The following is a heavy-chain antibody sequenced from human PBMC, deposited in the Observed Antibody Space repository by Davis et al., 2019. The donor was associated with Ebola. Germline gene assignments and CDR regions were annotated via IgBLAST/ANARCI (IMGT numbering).Heavy chain of an antibody. CDR1: GYTFTSYG. J-gene: IGHJ4*02. V-gene: IGHV1-18*01. CDR3: ARADWNYPRGGGY. Sequence: AASVKVSCKASGYTFTSYGISWVRQAPGQGLEWMGWISAYNGNTNYAQKLQGRVTMTTDTSTSTAYVELRSLRSDDTAVYYCARADWNYPRGGGYWGQGTLVTVSS. CDR2: ISAYNGNT. D-gene: IGHD1-7*01.